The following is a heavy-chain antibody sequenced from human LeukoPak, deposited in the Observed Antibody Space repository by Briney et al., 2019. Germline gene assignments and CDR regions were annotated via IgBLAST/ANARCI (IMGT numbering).Heavy chain of an antibody. D-gene: IGHD4-17*01. V-gene: IGHV4-59*01. CDR3: ARSEMDYGLYYMDV. Sequence: SETLSLTCTVSGGSISSYYWSWIRQPPGKGLEWIGYIYYSGSTNYNPSLKGRVTISVDTSKNQFSLKLSSVTAADTAVYYCARSEMDYGLYYMDVWGKGTTVTVSS. J-gene: IGHJ6*03. CDR2: IYYSGST. CDR1: GGSISSYY.